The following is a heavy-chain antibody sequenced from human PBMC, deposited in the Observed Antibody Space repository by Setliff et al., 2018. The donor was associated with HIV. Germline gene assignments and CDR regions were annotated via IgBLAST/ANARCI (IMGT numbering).Heavy chain of an antibody. V-gene: IGHV1-2*06. CDR1: GYTFTGNY. Sequence: GASVKVSCKASGYTFTGNYMHWVRQAPGQGLEWMGRINPNSGGTKYAQKFQGRVTMTRDTSISTAYMELSRLTSDDTAMYYCARETTVVMVDDVDNYHYSYMDVWGKGTTVTVSS. J-gene: IGHJ6*03. CDR2: INPNSGGT. CDR3: ARETTVVMVDDVDNYHYSYMDV. D-gene: IGHD4-17*01.